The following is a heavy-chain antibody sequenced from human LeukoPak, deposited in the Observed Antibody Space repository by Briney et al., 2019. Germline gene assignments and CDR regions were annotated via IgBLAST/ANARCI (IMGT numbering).Heavy chain of an antibody. Sequence: SETLSLTCSVSCDSVGRSDSYWDWIRQPPGKGLEWIGTIYYSGRTYYSPSLKSRVTMSVDPSNNQFSLNLRSVTAADTAVYYCARRRYYDGSGYLEWGQGTLLSVSS. CDR3: ARRRYYDGSGYLE. V-gene: IGHV4-39*01. CDR2: IYYSGRT. J-gene: IGHJ1*01. CDR1: CDSVGRSDSY. D-gene: IGHD3-22*01.